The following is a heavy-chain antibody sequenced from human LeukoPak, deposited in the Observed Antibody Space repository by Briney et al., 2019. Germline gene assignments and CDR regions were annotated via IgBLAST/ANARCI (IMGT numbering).Heavy chain of an antibody. CDR1: GGTFSSYA. V-gene: IGHV1-69*13. J-gene: IGHJ4*02. CDR3: ARDSGGDGYNYFDY. Sequence: GASVTVSCKASGGTFSSYAISWVRQAPGQGLEWMGGIIPIFGTANYAQKFQGRVTITADESTSTAYMELSSLRSEDTAVYYCARDSGGDGYNYFDYWGQGTLVTVSS. CDR2: IIPIFGTA. D-gene: IGHD5-24*01.